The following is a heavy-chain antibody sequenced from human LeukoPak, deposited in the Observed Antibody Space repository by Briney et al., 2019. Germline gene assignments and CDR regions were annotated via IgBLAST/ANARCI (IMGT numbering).Heavy chain of an antibody. J-gene: IGHJ5*02. CDR3: AREGFGPYSGSYPNWFDP. V-gene: IGHV4-59*01. CDR2: VSHSGFNKSNGDIT. D-gene: IGHD1-26*01. Sequence: SETLSLTCTVSGGSISKDYWSWIRQPPGKGLEWVGYVSHSGFNKSNGDITVYNPSLESRVTTSRDTSKNQFSLKLSSVTAADTAVYYCAREGFGPYSGSYPNWFDPWGQGTLVTVSS. CDR1: GGSISKDY.